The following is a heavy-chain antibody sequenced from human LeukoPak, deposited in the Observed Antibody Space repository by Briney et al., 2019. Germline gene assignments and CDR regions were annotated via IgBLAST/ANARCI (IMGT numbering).Heavy chain of an antibody. J-gene: IGHJ3*02. D-gene: IGHD3-22*01. CDR3: ARVVVNYDAFDI. V-gene: IGHV4-59*01. CDR1: GGSISSYY. Sequence: SETLSLTCTVSGGSISSYYWSWIRQPPGKGLEWIGYIYYSGSTNYTPSLKSRVTISVDTSKNQFSLKLSSVTAADTAVYYCARVVVNYDAFDIWGQGTMVTVSS. CDR2: IYYSGST.